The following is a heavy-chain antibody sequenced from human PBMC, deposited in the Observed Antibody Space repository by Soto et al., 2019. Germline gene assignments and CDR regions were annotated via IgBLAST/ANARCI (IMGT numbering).Heavy chain of an antibody. Sequence: EVQLVESGGGLVQPGGSLRLSCAASGFTFSSYWMSWVRQAPGKGLEWVANIKQDGSEKYYVDSVKGRFTISRDNAKNSTFLQNNRLRAEDTAVYYCARGTGYCSSTSCPEYFDYWGQGTLVTVSS. D-gene: IGHD2-2*01. CDR2: IKQDGSEK. V-gene: IGHV3-7*01. CDR1: GFTFSSYW. J-gene: IGHJ4*02. CDR3: ARGTGYCSSTSCPEYFDY.